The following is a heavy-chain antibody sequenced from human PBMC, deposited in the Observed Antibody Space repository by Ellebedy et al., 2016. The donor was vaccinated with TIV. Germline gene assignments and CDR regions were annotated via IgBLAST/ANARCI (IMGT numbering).Heavy chain of an antibody. D-gene: IGHD3-10*01. CDR1: GFNFRQYA. J-gene: IGHJ4*02. CDR3: VKPGGPVLLWFGETH. CDR2: ISHSGGKT. Sequence: PGGSLRLSCEISGFNFRQYAMTWVRQAPGKGLEWVSTISHSGGKTYYADSVKGRFTISRDNSKTRLYLKMNSVRAEDTAVYYCVKPGGPVLLWFGETHWGQGTPVTVSS. V-gene: IGHV3-23*01.